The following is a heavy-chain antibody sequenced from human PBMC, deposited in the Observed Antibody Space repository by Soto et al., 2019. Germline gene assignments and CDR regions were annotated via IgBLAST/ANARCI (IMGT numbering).Heavy chain of an antibody. CDR2: IYPNDADT. D-gene: IGHD3-22*01. CDR1: GYSFTYYW. CDR3: ATVASEVTRGNGYFALDI. Sequence: GESLKISCKGSGYSFTYYWIAWVRQRPGKDLEWMGIIYPNDADTRYNPSFQGQVTISADKSISTAYLQWTSLKTSDTAMYYCATVASEVTRGNGYFALDIWGQGTMVTVSS. J-gene: IGHJ3*02. V-gene: IGHV5-51*01.